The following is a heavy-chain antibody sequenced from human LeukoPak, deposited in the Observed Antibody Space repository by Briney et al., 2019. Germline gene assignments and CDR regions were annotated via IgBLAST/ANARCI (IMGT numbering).Heavy chain of an antibody. J-gene: IGHJ5*02. CDR2: TYYRSKWYN. Sequence: SQTLSLTCAISGDSVSSNSAAWNWIRQSPSRGLEWLGRTYYRSKWYNDYAVSVKSRITINPDTSKNQFSLQLNSVTPEDTTVYYCARDHGTGYSSSWEKYNWFDPWGQGTLVTVSS. V-gene: IGHV6-1*01. D-gene: IGHD6-13*01. CDR3: ARDHGTGYSSSWEKYNWFDP. CDR1: GDSVSSNSAA.